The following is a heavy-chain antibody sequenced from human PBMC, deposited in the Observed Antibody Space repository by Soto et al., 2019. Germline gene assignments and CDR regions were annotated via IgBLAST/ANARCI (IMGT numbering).Heavy chain of an antibody. Sequence: ASVKVSCKASGYTFTNYYMHWVRQAPGQGLEWMGIINPSGGSTTYAQKFQGRVTMTRDTSTTTVYMELSSLRSEDTAVYYCARDAYSSSYYYYYMDVWGKGTTVTVSS. D-gene: IGHD6-19*01. J-gene: IGHJ6*03. CDR2: INPSGGST. V-gene: IGHV1-46*03. CDR3: ARDAYSSSYYYYYMDV. CDR1: GYTFTNYY.